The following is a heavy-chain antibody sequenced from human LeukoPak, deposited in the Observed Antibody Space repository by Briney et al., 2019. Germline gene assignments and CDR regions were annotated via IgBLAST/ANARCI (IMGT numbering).Heavy chain of an antibody. J-gene: IGHJ4*02. CDR2: ISGSGANT. CDR3: AKVLRAAGTDY. CDR1: GFTFSSYA. Sequence: GGSLRLTCAASGFTFSSYAMNWVRQAPGKGLEWVSAISGSGANTYYADSLKGRFTISRDNSKNTLYLQMNSLRAEDTAVYYCAKVLRAAGTDYWGQGTLVTVSS. D-gene: IGHD6-13*01. V-gene: IGHV3-23*01.